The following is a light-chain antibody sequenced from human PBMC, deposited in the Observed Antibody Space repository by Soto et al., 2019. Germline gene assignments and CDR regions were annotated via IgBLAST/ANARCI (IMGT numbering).Light chain of an antibody. CDR3: QQYGSSPWT. Sequence: EIVLTQSPATLCLSPGERATLSCRASQSVSRNLAWYQQKPGQAPRLLIYDASNRATGIPARFSGSGSVTDFTLTISRLEPEDFAVYYCQQYGSSPWTFGQGTKGDIK. CDR1: QSVSRN. J-gene: IGKJ1*01. CDR2: DAS. V-gene: IGKV3-20*01.